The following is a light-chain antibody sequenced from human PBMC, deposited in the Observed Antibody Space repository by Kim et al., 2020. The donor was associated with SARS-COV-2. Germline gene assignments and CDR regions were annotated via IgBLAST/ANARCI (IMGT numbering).Light chain of an antibody. V-gene: IGLV2-14*03. J-gene: IGLJ2*01. CDR2: DVS. CDR1: SSDVGGYNY. Sequence: SITISCNGTSSDVGGYNYVSWYQHHPGKAPKLMIYDVSNRPSGVSNRFSGSKSGNTASLTISGLQAEDEADYYCSSYTSSSTLVVFGGGTQLTVL. CDR3: SSYTSSSTLVV.